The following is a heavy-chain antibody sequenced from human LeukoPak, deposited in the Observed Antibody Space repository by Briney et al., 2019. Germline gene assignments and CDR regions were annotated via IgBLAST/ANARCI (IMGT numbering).Heavy chain of an antibody. J-gene: IGHJ3*01. Sequence: QPSQTLSLTCTVAGGSISSANHFWSWVRQSPREGLQTFGYIHYEVRAHYNPSLKSRVSMSLDMSKNQFSLSLSSVTAADTAIYYCAREVITPGDIDGFDLWGQGTMVSVSS. V-gene: IGHV4-30-4*08. CDR1: GGSISSANHF. CDR2: IHYEVRA. D-gene: IGHD3-9*01. CDR3: AREVITPGDIDGFDL.